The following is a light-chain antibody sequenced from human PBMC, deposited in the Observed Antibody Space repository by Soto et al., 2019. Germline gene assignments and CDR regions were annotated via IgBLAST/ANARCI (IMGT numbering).Light chain of an antibody. V-gene: IGKV3-15*01. CDR1: QSVSSN. CDR2: GAS. CDR3: QHQAT. Sequence: EIVMTQSPATLSVSPGERATLSCRASQSVSSNLAWYQQKPGQAPRLLIYGASTRATGIPARFSGSGSGTEFTLTVSRLQSEDFAVYYCQHQATFGPGTKVDIK. J-gene: IGKJ3*01.